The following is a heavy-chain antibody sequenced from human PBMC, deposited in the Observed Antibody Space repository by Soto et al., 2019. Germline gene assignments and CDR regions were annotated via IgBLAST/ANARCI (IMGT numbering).Heavy chain of an antibody. D-gene: IGHD6-13*01. V-gene: IGHV4-34*01. J-gene: IGHJ2*01. CDR2: INHSGST. Sequence: QVQLQQWGAGLLKPSETLSLTCAVYGGSFSGYYWSWIRQPPGKGLEWIGEINHSGSTNYNPSLKSRVTISVDTSKNQFSLKLSSVTAADTAVYYCARGGGIAAAGTPHYWYFDLWGRGTLVTVSS. CDR3: ARGGGIAAAGTPHYWYFDL. CDR1: GGSFSGYY.